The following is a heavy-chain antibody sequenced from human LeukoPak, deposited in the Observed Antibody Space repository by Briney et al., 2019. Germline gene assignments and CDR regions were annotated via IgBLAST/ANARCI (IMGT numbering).Heavy chain of an antibody. D-gene: IGHD5-18*01. CDR1: GGSISNYY. V-gene: IGHV4-4*07. J-gene: IGHJ4*02. Sequence: PSETLSLTGTVSGGSISNYYWSWIRQPAGRGLEYIGRIYSSGSTDYNPSLKSRVTMSVDTSKNQFSLKVRSVTAADTAVYYCARMTATSMVNAFDYWGQGTLVTVSS. CDR2: IYSSGST. CDR3: ARMTATSMVNAFDY.